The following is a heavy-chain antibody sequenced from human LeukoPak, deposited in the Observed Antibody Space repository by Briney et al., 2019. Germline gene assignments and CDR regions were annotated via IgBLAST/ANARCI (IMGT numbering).Heavy chain of an antibody. Sequence: SATLSLTCTVSGGSISSSSYYWGWIRQPPGKGLEWIGSIYYSGRTYYNPSLKSRVTISVDTSKNQFSLKLSSVTAADTAVYYCARDGPRWLQLATLGYWGQGTLVTVSS. CDR3: ARDGPRWLQLATLGY. CDR1: GGSISSSSYY. CDR2: IYYSGRT. D-gene: IGHD5-24*01. V-gene: IGHV4-39*07. J-gene: IGHJ4*02.